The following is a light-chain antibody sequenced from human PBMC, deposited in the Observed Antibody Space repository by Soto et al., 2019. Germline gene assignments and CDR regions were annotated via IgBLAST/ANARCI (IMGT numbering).Light chain of an antibody. CDR1: SSDGGGYNY. J-gene: IGLJ1*01. V-gene: IGLV2-14*01. CDR3: SSYTSSSYYV. CDR2: DVS. Sequence: QSVLTQPASVSGSPGQSITISCTGTSSDGGGYNYVSWYQQHPGKAPKLMIYDVSNRPSGVSNRFSGTKSGNTASLTISGLKAEDEADYYCSSYTSSSYYVFGTGNKLTVL.